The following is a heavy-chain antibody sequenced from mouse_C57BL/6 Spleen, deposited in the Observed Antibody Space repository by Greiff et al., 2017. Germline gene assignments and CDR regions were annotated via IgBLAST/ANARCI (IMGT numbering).Heavy chain of an antibody. Sequence: VQLQQSGPELVKPGASVKISCKASGYSFSSSWMNWVKQRPGKGLEWIGRIYPGDGDTNYNGKFKGKATLTADKSSSTAYMQLSSLTSEDSAVYFCARSPLYDYDGYWYFDVWGTGTTVTVSS. J-gene: IGHJ1*03. CDR3: ARSPLYDYDGYWYFDV. CDR2: IYPGDGDT. V-gene: IGHV1-82*01. D-gene: IGHD2-4*01. CDR1: GYSFSSSW.